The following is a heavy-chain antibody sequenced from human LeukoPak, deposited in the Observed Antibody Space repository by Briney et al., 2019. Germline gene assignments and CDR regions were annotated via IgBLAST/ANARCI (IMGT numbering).Heavy chain of an antibody. Sequence: HPSETLSLICTVSGVSISSYYGSWIRQPPGKGLEWIGYIYYSGSTNYNPSLKSRVTISVDTSKNQFSLKLSSVTAADTAVYYCARIISDLRSSFDPWGQGTLVTVSS. CDR3: ARIISDLRSSFDP. D-gene: IGHD3-10*01. J-gene: IGHJ5*02. CDR1: GVSISSYY. V-gene: IGHV4-59*01. CDR2: IYYSGST.